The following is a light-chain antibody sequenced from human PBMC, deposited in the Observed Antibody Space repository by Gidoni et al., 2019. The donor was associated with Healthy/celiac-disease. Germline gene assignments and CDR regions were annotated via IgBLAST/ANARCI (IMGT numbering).Light chain of an antibody. V-gene: IGLV2-8*01. CDR1: SSDVGGYNY. J-gene: IGLJ2*01. Sequence: QSALTQPPSASGSPGQSVTISCTGTSSDVGGYNYVSWYQQHPGKAPQLMIYEVSTRPSGVPDRFSGSKSGNTASLTVSGLQAEDEADYYCSSYAGSNVVFGGGTKLTVL. CDR2: EVS. CDR3: SSYAGSNVV.